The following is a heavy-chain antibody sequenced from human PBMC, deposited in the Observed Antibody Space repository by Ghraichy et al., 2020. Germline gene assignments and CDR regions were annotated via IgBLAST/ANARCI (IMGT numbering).Heavy chain of an antibody. J-gene: IGHJ4*02. D-gene: IGHD6-19*01. CDR1: GGTISSDY. CDR2: IYTSVST. CDR3: ARGGQSSGWYYFDY. V-gene: IGHV4-4*07. Sequence: SETLSLTCTVSGGTISSDYWSWIRQPAPKGVGWIGLIYTSVSTNYNPLKSRVTMSVDTSKNQFSLKLSSVTAADTAVYYCARGGQSSGWYYFDYWGQGTVVTVSS.